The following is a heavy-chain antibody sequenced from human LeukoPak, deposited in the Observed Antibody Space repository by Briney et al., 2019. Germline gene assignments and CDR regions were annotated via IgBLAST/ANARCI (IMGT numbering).Heavy chain of an antibody. CDR1: GGSFSGYY. V-gene: IGHV4-34*01. Sequence: SETLSLTCAVYGGSFSGYYWSWIRQPPGKGLEWIGEINHSGSTNYNPSLKSRVTISVDTSKNQFSLKLSSVTAADTAVYYCARDDPNKYYFDYWGQGTLVTVSS. CDR3: ARDDPNKYYFDY. CDR2: INHSGST. D-gene: IGHD2/OR15-2a*01. J-gene: IGHJ4*02.